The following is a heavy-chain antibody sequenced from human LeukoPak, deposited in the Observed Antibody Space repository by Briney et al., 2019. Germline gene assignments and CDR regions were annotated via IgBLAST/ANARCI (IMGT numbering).Heavy chain of an antibody. Sequence: SETLSLTCTVSGGSISSGGYYWSWIRQPPGKGLGWIGYIYYSGSTYYNPSLKSRVTISVDTSKNQFSLKLSSVTAADTAVYYCARLPRSEFDYWGQGTLVTVSS. CDR1: GGSISSGGYY. V-gene: IGHV4-30-4*08. J-gene: IGHJ4*02. CDR2: IYYSGST. CDR3: ARLPRSEFDY. D-gene: IGHD2-15*01.